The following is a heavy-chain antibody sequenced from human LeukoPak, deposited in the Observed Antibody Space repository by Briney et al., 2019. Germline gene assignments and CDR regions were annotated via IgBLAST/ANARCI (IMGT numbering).Heavy chain of an antibody. CDR2: IDASRGTT. D-gene: IGHD3-10*01. Sequence: GGSLRLSCAAAGFTFNSYAMNWVRQAPGKGLEWVSAIDASRGTTYYADSVKGRFTISRDISKKTLYLQMHNLRAEDTAVYYCAKSNGYGLVDIWGQGTMVTVSS. CDR3: AKSNGYGLVDI. J-gene: IGHJ3*02. CDR1: GFTFNSYA. V-gene: IGHV3-23*01.